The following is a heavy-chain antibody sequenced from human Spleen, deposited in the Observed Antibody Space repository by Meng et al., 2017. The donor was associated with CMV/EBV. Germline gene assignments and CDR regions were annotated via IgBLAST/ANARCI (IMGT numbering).Heavy chain of an antibody. Sequence: QAQLVVVGGGLVKSGGSLRLSCAASGFTFSDYYMSWIRQAPGKGLEWVSYISSSSSYTNYADSVKGRFTISRDNAKNTMYLQMNSLRVEDTAVYYCTGDSVLHPNLDYWGQGTLVTVSS. CDR1: GFTFSDYY. J-gene: IGHJ4*02. D-gene: IGHD2-8*01. CDR2: ISSSSSYT. CDR3: TGDSVLHPNLDY. V-gene: IGHV3-11*06.